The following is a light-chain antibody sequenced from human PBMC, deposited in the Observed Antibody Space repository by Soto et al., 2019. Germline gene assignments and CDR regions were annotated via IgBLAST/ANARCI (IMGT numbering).Light chain of an antibody. CDR1: QSVSSY. CDR2: GAP. V-gene: IGKV3-15*01. J-gene: IGKJ1*01. Sequence: EIVLTQSPGTLSLSPGERATLSCRASQSVSSYLAWYQQKPGQAPRLLIYGAPTRATGIPARFSGSGSGTEFTLTISSLQSADFAVYYCQQYNNWPPWTCGQGTKVDIK. CDR3: QQYNNWPPWT.